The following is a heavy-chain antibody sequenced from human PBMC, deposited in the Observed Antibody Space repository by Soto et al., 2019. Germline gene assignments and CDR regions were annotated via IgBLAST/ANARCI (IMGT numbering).Heavy chain of an antibody. J-gene: IGHJ4*02. D-gene: IGHD2-8*02. CDR2: ILDSGGT. CDR3: SRGVPGY. V-gene: IGHV4-34*01. CDR1: CGSFSGYY. Sequence: PSETLSLTCAVYCGSFSGYYWSWIRQPPGKGLEWIGDILDSGGTNYNPSLKSRVTISVDTSKNQFSLKLTSVTAADTGVYYCSRGVPGYWGQGTLVTVSS.